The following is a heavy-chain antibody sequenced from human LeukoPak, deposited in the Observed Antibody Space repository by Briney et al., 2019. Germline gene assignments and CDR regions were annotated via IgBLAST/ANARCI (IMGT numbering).Heavy chain of an antibody. CDR1: GFTFSSYG. J-gene: IGHJ4*02. CDR3: AKRGYSYDFDY. Sequence: PGGSLTLSCAASGFTFSSYGMHWVRQAPGKGLEWVAVIWYDGSNKYYADSVKGRFTISRDNSKNTLYLQMNSLRAEDTAVYYCAKRGYSYDFDYWGQGTLVTVSS. V-gene: IGHV3-33*06. CDR2: IWYDGSNK. D-gene: IGHD5-18*01.